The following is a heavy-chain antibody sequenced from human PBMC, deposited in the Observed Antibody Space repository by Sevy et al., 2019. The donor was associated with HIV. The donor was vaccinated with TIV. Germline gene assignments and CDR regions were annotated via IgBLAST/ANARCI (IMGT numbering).Heavy chain of an antibody. J-gene: IGHJ4*02. V-gene: IGHV3-30*02. CDR1: GFSYSSYG. CDR2: IQYDGSNK. CDR3: VLVGGREGGAH. Sequence: GGSLRLSCAASGFSYSSYGMHWVRQAPGKGLEWVAYIQYDGSNKDYADSVKGRFTISRDNSKNTLDLQMNSLRVEDTAVYYCVLVGGREGGAHWGQGTLVTASS. D-gene: IGHD2-2*01.